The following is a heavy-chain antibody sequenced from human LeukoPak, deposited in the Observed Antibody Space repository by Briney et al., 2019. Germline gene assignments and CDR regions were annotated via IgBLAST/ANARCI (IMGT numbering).Heavy chain of an antibody. J-gene: IGHJ4*02. V-gene: IGHV1-3*01. Sequence: ASVKVSCKASGHTFTSYAMHWVRQAPGQRLEWMGWINAGNGNTKYSQKFQGRVTITRDTSASTAYMELSSLRSEDTAVYYCARGIVVVPAAQRPVDYFDYWGQGTLVTVSS. CDR1: GHTFTSYA. CDR2: INAGNGNT. D-gene: IGHD2-2*01. CDR3: ARGIVVVPAAQRPVDYFDY.